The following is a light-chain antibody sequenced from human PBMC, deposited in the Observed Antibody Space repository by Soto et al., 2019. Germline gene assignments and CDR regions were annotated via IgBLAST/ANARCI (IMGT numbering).Light chain of an antibody. CDR1: NIGSKN. Sequence: SYELTQPLSVSVALGQTARVTCGGNNIGSKNVHWYQQKPGQAPVLVIYRDTYRPSGIPERFSGPNSGNTATLTISRAQGGDEADYYCHMWDSSTVVFGGGTKLTVL. CDR3: HMWDSSTVV. CDR2: RDT. V-gene: IGLV3-9*01. J-gene: IGLJ3*02.